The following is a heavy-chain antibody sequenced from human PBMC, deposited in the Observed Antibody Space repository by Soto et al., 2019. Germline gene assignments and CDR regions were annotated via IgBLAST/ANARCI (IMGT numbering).Heavy chain of an antibody. CDR3: TRGTAAAGSYY. V-gene: IGHV6-1*01. Sequence: SQTLSLTCAISGDSVSSSTTAWNWVRHSPSRGLELLGRTYYRSKWYNDYAESVKSRITIKTDTSKNQFSLQLNAVSPEDTAVYYCTRGTAAAGSYYWGQGTLVNVSS. J-gene: IGHJ4*02. D-gene: IGHD6-13*01. CDR2: TYYRSKWYN. CDR1: GDSVSSSTTA.